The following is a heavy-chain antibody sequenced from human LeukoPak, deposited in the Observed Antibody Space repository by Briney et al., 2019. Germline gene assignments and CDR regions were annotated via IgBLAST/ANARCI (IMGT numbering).Heavy chain of an antibody. CDR3: ARQPQLKNWFDP. V-gene: IGHV1-18*01. Sequence: ASVKVSYKASGYTFTSYGISWVRQAPGQGLEWMGWISAYNGNTNYAQKLQGRVTMTADTSTSTAYMALRSLRSDDTAVYYCARQPQLKNWFDPWGQGTLVTVSS. J-gene: IGHJ5*02. CDR1: GYTFTSYG. CDR2: ISAYNGNT. D-gene: IGHD6-13*01.